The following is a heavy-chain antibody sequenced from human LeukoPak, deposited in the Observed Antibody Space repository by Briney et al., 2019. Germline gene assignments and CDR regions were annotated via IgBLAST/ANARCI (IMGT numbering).Heavy chain of an antibody. V-gene: IGHV1-18*01. CDR2: ISAYNGNT. CDR1: GGTFSSYA. D-gene: IGHD1-26*01. CDR3: ARDHHSGSTDY. Sequence: GASVKVSCKASGGTFSSYAISWVRQAPGQGLEWMGWISAYNGNTNYAQKLQGRVTMTTDTSTSTAYMELRSLRSDDTAVYYCARDHHSGSTDYWGQGTLVTVSS. J-gene: IGHJ4*02.